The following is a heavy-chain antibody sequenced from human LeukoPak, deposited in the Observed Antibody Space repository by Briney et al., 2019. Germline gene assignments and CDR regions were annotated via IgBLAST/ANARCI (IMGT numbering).Heavy chain of an antibody. CDR1: GGSFSGYY. Sequence: SETLSLTCAVYGGSFSGYYWSWIRQPPGKGLEWIGEINHSGSTNYNPSLKSRVTISVDTPKNQFSLKLSSVTAADTAVYYCARRIRSGYYSYYFDYWGQGTLVTVSS. J-gene: IGHJ4*02. CDR2: INHSGST. D-gene: IGHD3-22*01. CDR3: ARRIRSGYYSYYFDY. V-gene: IGHV4-34*01.